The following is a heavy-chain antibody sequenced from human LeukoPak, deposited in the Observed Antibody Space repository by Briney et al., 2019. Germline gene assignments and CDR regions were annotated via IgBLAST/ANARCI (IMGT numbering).Heavy chain of an antibody. Sequence: ASVKVSCKASGYTFNSYDINWVRQATGQGLERMGWMNPNNGHTGYAQKFLGRVTMTRDTSMSTAYMELSGLGFEDTAVYYCARASIRGTYYSPSNYWGQGTLVTVSS. V-gene: IGHV1-8*01. J-gene: IGHJ4*02. D-gene: IGHD1-26*01. CDR1: GYTFNSYD. CDR2: MNPNNGHT. CDR3: ARASIRGTYYSPSNY.